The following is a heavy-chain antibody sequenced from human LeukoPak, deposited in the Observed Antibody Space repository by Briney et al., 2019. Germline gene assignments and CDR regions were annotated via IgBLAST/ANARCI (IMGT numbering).Heavy chain of an antibody. Sequence: SETLSLTCTVSGGSISSGGYYWSWIRQHPGKGLEWIGYTYYSGSTYYNPSLKSRVTISVDTSKNQFSLKLSSVTAADTAVYYCARDRAAGIDYWGQGTLVTVSS. J-gene: IGHJ4*02. V-gene: IGHV4-31*03. CDR1: GGSISSGGYY. CDR3: ARDRAAGIDY. D-gene: IGHD6-13*01. CDR2: TYYSGST.